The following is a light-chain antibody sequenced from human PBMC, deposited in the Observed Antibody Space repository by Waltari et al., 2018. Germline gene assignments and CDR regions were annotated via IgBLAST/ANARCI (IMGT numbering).Light chain of an antibody. V-gene: IGKV2-30*02. J-gene: IGKJ4*01. CDR1: QSLVHSDGNTY. Sequence: DVVLTQSPLSLPVTLGPPASISRKSSQSLVHSDGNTYLAWFHQRPGQSPRRLIYKVSNRESGVPDRFSASGSGTDFTLKISRVEAEDVGVFYCMQGTHWPLTFGGGTTVEIK. CDR2: KVS. CDR3: MQGTHWPLT.